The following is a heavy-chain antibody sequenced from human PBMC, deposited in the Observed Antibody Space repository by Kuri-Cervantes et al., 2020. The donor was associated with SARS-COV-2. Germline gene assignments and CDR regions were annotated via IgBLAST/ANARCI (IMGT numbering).Heavy chain of an antibody. CDR1: GASISSSTYY. Sequence: ESLKISCTVSGASISSSTYYWGWIRQSPGKGLEWLGSIYESGDTYYSSSLKSRLSLSVDTSKNQFSLKLSSVTAADTAVYYCARGMELYIPRAFDIWGQGTMVTVSS. CDR3: ARGMELYIPRAFDI. CDR2: IYESGDT. J-gene: IGHJ3*02. D-gene: IGHD1-7*01. V-gene: IGHV4-39*01.